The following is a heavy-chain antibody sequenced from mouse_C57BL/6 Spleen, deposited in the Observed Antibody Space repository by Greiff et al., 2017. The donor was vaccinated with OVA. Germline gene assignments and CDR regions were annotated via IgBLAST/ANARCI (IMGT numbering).Heavy chain of an antibody. CDR1: GFTFSSYA. D-gene: IGHD3-2*02. CDR2: ISDGGSYT. Sequence: EVQRVESGGGLVKPGGSLKLSCAASGFTFSSYAMSWVRQTPEKRLEWVATISDGGSYTYYPDNVKGRFTISRDNAKNNLYLQMSHLKSEDTAMYYCARDRAAQAGNFLFDYWGQGTTLTVSS. J-gene: IGHJ2*01. V-gene: IGHV5-4*01. CDR3: ARDRAAQAGNFLFDY.